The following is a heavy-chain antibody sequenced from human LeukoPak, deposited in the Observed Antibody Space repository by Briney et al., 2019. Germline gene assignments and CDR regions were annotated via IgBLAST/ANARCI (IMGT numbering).Heavy chain of an antibody. CDR1: GFTFSSYG. J-gene: IGHJ4*02. V-gene: IGHV3-30*18. CDR2: ISYDGSNI. Sequence: GGSLRLPCAASGFTFSSYGMHWVRQAPGKGLEWVAVISYDGSNIYYAASVKGRFTISRDNSKNTLYLQMNSLRAEDTAVYYCAKDRNDFGDYRIFDYWGQGTLVTVSS. D-gene: IGHD4-17*01. CDR3: AKDRNDFGDYRIFDY.